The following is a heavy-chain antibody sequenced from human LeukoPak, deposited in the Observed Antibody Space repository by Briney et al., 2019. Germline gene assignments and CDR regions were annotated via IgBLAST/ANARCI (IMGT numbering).Heavy chain of an antibody. D-gene: IGHD2-2*01. V-gene: IGHV1-46*01. CDR2: INPRGGST. Sequence: ASVKVSCKASGYTFTSYYMHWVRQAPGQGLEWMGIINPRGGSTSYAQKFQGRVTMTRDTYTSTVYMELSSLRSEDTAVYYCARRSLCLELDYWGQGTLVTVSS. CDR1: GYTFTSYY. CDR3: ARRSLCLELDY. J-gene: IGHJ4*02.